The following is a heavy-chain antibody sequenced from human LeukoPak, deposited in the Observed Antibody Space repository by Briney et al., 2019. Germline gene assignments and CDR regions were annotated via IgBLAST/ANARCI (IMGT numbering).Heavy chain of an antibody. CDR1: GFSFSTNG. CDR3: AKMQGYFDY. CDR2: ISGSGTT. J-gene: IGHJ4*02. Sequence: GGSLRLSCAASGFSFSTNGMSWVRQAPGKGLEWVSAISGSGTTHYADSVKGRFTISRDNSKYTMSLQMNSLRAEDTAVYHCAKMQGYFDYWGQGTLVAVSS. V-gene: IGHV3-23*01.